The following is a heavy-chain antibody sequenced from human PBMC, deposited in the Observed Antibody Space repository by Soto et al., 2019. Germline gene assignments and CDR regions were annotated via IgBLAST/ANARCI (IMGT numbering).Heavy chain of an antibody. Sequence: GASVKVSCKASGYTFTSFYIHWARQAPGQGLEWMAIINPSGGSTNYAQKFQGRITLTRDTSTSTVYMELSSLRSEDTAVYYCARNLASADVWGQGTLVTVSS. V-gene: IGHV1-46*01. D-gene: IGHD6-13*01. CDR1: GYTFTSFY. CDR2: INPSGGST. CDR3: ARNLASADV. J-gene: IGHJ4*02.